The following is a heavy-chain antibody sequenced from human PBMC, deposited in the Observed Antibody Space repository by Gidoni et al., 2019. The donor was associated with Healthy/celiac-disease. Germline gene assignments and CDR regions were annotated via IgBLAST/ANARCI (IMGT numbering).Heavy chain of an antibody. J-gene: IGHJ5*02. V-gene: IGHV4-59*08. D-gene: IGHD4-17*01. Sequence: QVQLQESGPGLVKPSETLSLTCTVSGGSISSYYWRWIRQPPGKGLEWIGYIYYSGSTNYNPSLKSRVTISVDTSKNQFSLKLSSVTAADTAVYYCARGGSGDLWFDPWGQGTLVTVSS. CDR2: IYYSGST. CDR1: GGSISSYY. CDR3: ARGGSGDLWFDP.